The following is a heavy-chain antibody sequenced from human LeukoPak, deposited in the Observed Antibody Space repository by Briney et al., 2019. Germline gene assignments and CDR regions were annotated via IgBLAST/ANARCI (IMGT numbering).Heavy chain of an antibody. Sequence: SETLSLTCTVSGGSISSSSYYWGWIRQPPGKGLEWIGSTYYSGSTYYNPSLKSRVTISVDTSKNQFSLKLSSVTAADTAVYYCARHGLITGYFDYWGQGTLVTVSS. D-gene: IGHD1-14*01. J-gene: IGHJ4*02. CDR3: ARHGLITGYFDY. V-gene: IGHV4-39*01. CDR2: TYYSGST. CDR1: GGSISSSSYY.